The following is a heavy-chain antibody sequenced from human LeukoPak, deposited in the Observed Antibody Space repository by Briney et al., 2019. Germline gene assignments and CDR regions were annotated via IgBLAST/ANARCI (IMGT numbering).Heavy chain of an antibody. CDR1: GFTFSSYG. Sequence: PGGSLRLSCAASGFTFSSYGMHWVRQAPGKGLEWVAVISYDGSNKYYADSVKGRFTISGDNSKNTLYLQMNSLRAEDTAVYYCAKDRGSSWFIDYWGQGTLVTVSS. CDR3: AKDRGSSWFIDY. V-gene: IGHV3-30*18. J-gene: IGHJ4*02. D-gene: IGHD6-13*01. CDR2: ISYDGSNK.